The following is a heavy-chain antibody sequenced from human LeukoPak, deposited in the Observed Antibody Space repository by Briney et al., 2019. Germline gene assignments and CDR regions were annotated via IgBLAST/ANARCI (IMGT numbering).Heavy chain of an antibody. V-gene: IGHV3-64*04. CDR3: ARGFCSGGTCFDY. D-gene: IGHD2-15*01. CDR2: ISSNGGST. CDR1: GFTFSTYT. Sequence: PGGSLRLSCSASGFTFSTYTMHWVRQAPGKGLEYVSAISSNGGSTYHADPVKGRFTISRDNSKNTLYLQMNSLRADDTAMYYCARGFCSGGTCFDYWGQGTLVTVSS. J-gene: IGHJ4*02.